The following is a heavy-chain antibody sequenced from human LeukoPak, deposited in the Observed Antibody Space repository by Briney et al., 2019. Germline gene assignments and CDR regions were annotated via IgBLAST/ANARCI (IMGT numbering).Heavy chain of an antibody. V-gene: IGHV4-59*10. CDR1: GGSFSGYY. CDR3: ARVTLRWPPAFDI. D-gene: IGHD4-23*01. CDR2: IYTSGST. J-gene: IGHJ3*02. Sequence: SETLSLTCAVYGGSFSGYYWSWIRQPAGKGLEWIGRIYTSGSTNYNPSLKSRVTISVDTSKNQFSLKLSSVTAADTAVYYCARVTLRWPPAFDIWGQGTMVTVSS.